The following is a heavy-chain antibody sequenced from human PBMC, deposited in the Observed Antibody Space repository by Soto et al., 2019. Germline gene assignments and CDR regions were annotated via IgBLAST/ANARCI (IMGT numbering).Heavy chain of an antibody. CDR1: GFTFSSYG. Sequence: GGSLRLSCAASGFTFSSYGMHWVRQAPGKGLEWVAVISYDGSNKYYADSVKGRFTISRDNSKNTLYLQMNSLRAEDTAVYYCAKPVVAGTGPDAFDIWGQGTMVTVSS. V-gene: IGHV3-30*18. CDR3: AKPVVAGTGPDAFDI. CDR2: ISYDGSNK. D-gene: IGHD6-19*01. J-gene: IGHJ3*02.